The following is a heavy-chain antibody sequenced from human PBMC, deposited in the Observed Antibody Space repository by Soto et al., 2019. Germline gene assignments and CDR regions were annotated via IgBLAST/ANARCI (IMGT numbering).Heavy chain of an antibody. V-gene: IGHV3-23*01. CDR3: AKDMEYYDFWSGYYPWYFDY. Sequence: GGSLRLSCASSGFTFSSYAMIWVRQAPGKGLEWVSAISGSGGSTYYADSVKGRFTISRDNSKNTLYLQMNSLRAEDTAVYYCAKDMEYYDFWSGYYPWYFDYWGQGTLVTVSS. CDR2: ISGSGGST. J-gene: IGHJ4*02. D-gene: IGHD3-3*01. CDR1: GFTFSSYA.